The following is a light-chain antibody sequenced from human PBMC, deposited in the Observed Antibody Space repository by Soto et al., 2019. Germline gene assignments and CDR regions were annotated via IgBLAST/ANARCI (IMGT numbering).Light chain of an antibody. Sequence: QSVLTQPPSASGTHGQRVTISCSGSSSNIGSKTVNWYQQLPGTAPKLLIYSNNQRPSGVPDRFSGPKSGTSASLAISGLQSEDEADYYCAAWDDSLNGVVFGGGTKLTVL. V-gene: IGLV1-44*01. CDR2: SNN. CDR1: SSNIGSKT. J-gene: IGLJ2*01. CDR3: AAWDDSLNGVV.